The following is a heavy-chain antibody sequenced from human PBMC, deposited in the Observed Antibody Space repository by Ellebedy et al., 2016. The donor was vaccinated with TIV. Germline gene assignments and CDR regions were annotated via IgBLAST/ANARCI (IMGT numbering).Heavy chain of an antibody. J-gene: IGHJ4*02. V-gene: IGHV5-51*01. D-gene: IGHD4-17*01. CDR2: IYPGDSNT. CDR3: ATSGDYGDYSAN. CDR1: GYTFTKYW. Sequence: PGGSLRLSCKGSGYTFTKYWIVWVRQMPGKGLEWMGIIYPGDSNTRYSPSFQGQVSISADRSITTAYLQWSSLKASDTAIYYCATSGDYGDYSANWGQGTLVTVSS.